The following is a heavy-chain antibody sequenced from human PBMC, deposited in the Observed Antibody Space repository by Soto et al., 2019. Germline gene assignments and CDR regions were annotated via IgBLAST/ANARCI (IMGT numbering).Heavy chain of an antibody. J-gene: IGHJ6*02. D-gene: IGHD2-2*01. Sequence: LGESLKISCKGSGDSLTTYWIAWVRQMPGKGLEWMGLIYPSDSDTKYSPSFQGQVTISADKSISTAYLQWSSLKASDTAMYYCASSPRGYCSSTSCQELGNCSGLDVWGQGTTVTVSS. CDR3: ASSPRGYCSSTSCQELGNCSGLDV. CDR2: IYPSDSDT. CDR1: GDSLTTYW. V-gene: IGHV5-51*01.